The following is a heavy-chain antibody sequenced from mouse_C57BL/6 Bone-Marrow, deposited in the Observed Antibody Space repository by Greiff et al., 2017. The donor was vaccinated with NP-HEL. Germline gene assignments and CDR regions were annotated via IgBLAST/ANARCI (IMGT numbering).Heavy chain of an antibody. D-gene: IGHD1-1*01. J-gene: IGHJ2*01. CDR3: ARGSSYYYFDY. Sequence: QVQLQQSGAELVRPGTSVKMSCKASGYTFTNYWIGWAKQRPGHGLEWIGDIYPGGGYTNYNEKFKGKATLTAYKSSSTAYMQFSSLTSEDSAIYYCARGSSYYYFDYWGQGTTLTVSS. CDR1: GYTFTNYW. V-gene: IGHV1-63*01. CDR2: IYPGGGYT.